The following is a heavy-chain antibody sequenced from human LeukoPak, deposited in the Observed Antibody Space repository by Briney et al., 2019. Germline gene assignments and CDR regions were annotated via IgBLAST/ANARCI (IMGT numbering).Heavy chain of an antibody. D-gene: IGHD6-19*01. CDR3: AKHAGSGWYSDLDY. V-gene: IGHV3-23*01. CDR1: GFTFSSYV. CDR2: ISGSGGGT. J-gene: IGHJ4*02. Sequence: GGSLRLSCTASGFTFSSYVMSWVRQAPGKGLEWVSGISGSGGGTFYADSVKGRFSVSRDNSKNTLYLQMNSLRAEDTALYYCAKHAGSGWYSDLDYWGQGTLVTVSS.